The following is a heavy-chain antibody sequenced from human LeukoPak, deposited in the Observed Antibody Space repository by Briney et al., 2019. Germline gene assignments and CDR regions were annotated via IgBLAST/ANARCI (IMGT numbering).Heavy chain of an antibody. V-gene: IGHV5-51*01. Sequence: GGSLQISCQGSGSPFTSYWIGWVRQLPGKGLEWMGIIYPGDYDTRYSPSFQGQVTISADKSISTDYLQWSSLKASDTAMYYCARLGGADIVVVPAASPYYFDYWGQGTLVTVSS. CDR3: ARLGGADIVVVPAASPYYFDY. CDR2: IYPGDYDT. D-gene: IGHD2-2*01. CDR1: GSPFTSYW. J-gene: IGHJ4*02.